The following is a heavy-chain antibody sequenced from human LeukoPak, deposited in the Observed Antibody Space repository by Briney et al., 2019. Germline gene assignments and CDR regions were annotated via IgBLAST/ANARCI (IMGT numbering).Heavy chain of an antibody. CDR2: IIPIFGTA. D-gene: IGHD6-19*01. Sequence: SVKVSCKASGGTFSSYAISWVRQAPGQGLEWMGGIIPIFGTANYAQKFQGRVTITADESTSTAYMELSSLRSDDTAVYYCAAVGIAVAGGVDWGQGTLVTVSS. CDR3: AAVGIAVAGGVD. V-gene: IGHV1-69*13. CDR1: GGTFSSYA. J-gene: IGHJ4*02.